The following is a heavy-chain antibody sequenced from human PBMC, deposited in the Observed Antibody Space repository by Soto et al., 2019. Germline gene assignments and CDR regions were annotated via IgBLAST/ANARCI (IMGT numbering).Heavy chain of an antibody. Sequence: QITLKESGPKLVKPTQTLTLTCTFSGFSLSTRGVGVGWIRQPPGEALEWLALIYWDDDKRYSPSLKSRLTITTYTSKNQVVLTRTNLDPVDTATYSCAHDSSDYYGVDYWGQGTLVTVSS. D-gene: IGHD3-22*01. J-gene: IGHJ4*02. CDR3: AHDSSDYYGVDY. CDR2: IYWDDDK. V-gene: IGHV2-5*02. CDR1: GFSLSTRGVG.